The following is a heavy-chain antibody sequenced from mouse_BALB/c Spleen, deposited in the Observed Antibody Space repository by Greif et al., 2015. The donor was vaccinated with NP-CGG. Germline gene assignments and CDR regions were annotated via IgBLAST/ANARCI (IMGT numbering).Heavy chain of an antibody. V-gene: IGHV1S56*01. CDR2: IYPGNVNT. Sequence: VQLQQSGPELVKPGTSVRISCKASGYTFTSYYIHWVKQRPGQGLEWIGWIYPGNVNTKYNEKFKGKATLTADKSSSTAYMQLSSLTSEDPAVYFCARVQLGPYAMDYWGQGTSVTVSS. D-gene: IGHD4-1*02. J-gene: IGHJ4*01. CDR3: ARVQLGPYAMDY. CDR1: GYTFTSYY.